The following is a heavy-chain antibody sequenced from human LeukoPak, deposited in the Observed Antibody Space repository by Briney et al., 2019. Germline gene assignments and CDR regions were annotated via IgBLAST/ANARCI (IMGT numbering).Heavy chain of an antibody. CDR1: GFSLSTSGVG. J-gene: IGHJ4*02. CDR2: IYWNDDK. Sequence: SGPTLVKPTQTLTLTCTFSGFSLSTSGVGVGWIRQPPGKALEWLALIYWNDDKRYIPSLKSRLTITKDTSKNQVVLTMTNMDPVDTATYYCAHSRPPYYDFWSGLGGYFDYWGQGTLVTVSS. D-gene: IGHD3-3*01. V-gene: IGHV2-5*01. CDR3: AHSRPPYYDFWSGLGGYFDY.